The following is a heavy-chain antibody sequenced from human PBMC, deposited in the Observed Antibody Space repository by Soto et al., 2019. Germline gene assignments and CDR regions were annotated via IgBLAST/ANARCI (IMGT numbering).Heavy chain of an antibody. CDR3: AREPQGSGRDKWFDT. J-gene: IGHJ5*02. Sequence: TLSLSCTVSGGSISSGCYYWSWIRQHPGKGLEWIGYIYYSGSTYYNPSLKSRVTISVDTSKNQFYLKLSSVTAADTAVYYCAREPQGSGRDKWFDTWGQGTLVTVSS. CDR1: GGSISSGCYY. D-gene: IGHD2-15*01. CDR2: IYYSGST. V-gene: IGHV4-31*03.